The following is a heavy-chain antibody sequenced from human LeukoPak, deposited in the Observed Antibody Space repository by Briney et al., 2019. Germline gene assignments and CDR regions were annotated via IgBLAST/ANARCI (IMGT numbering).Heavy chain of an antibody. V-gene: IGHV1-69*05. CDR1: GGTFSSYA. J-gene: IGHJ5*02. D-gene: IGHD4-17*01. Sequence: GSSVKVSCKASGGTFSSYAISWVRQAPGQGLEWMGRIIPIFGTANYAQKLQGRVTITTDESTSTAYMELSSLRSEDTAVYYCARVRFRTRTVRGSNWFDPWGQGTLVTVSS. CDR3: ARVRFRTRTVRGSNWFDP. CDR2: IIPIFGTA.